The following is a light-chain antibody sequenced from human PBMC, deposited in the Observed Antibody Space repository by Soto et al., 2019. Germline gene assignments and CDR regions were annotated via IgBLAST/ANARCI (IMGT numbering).Light chain of an antibody. J-gene: IGLJ1*01. Sequence: QSALTQPASVSGSPGQSITISCTGTSSDVGRYNYVSWYQHHPGKAPKLMIYDVSYRPSGVSNRFSGSKSGNTASLTISGLQAEDEADYYCISYSSGSTRVFGTGTKVTVL. CDR3: ISYSSGSTRV. V-gene: IGLV2-14*03. CDR2: DVS. CDR1: SSDVGRYNY.